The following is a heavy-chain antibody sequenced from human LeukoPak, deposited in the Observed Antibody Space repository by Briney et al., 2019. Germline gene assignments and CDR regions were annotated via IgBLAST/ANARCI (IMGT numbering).Heavy chain of an antibody. J-gene: IGHJ5*02. CDR1: GGSISSSSYY. V-gene: IGHV4-39*01. CDR2: IYYSGST. CDR3: ARHQKANWFDP. Sequence: SETRSLTCTVSGGSISSSSYYWGWIRQPPGKGLEWIGSIYYSGSTYYNPSLKSRVTISVDTSKNQFSLKLSSVTAADTAVYYCARHQKANWFDPWGQGTLVTVSS.